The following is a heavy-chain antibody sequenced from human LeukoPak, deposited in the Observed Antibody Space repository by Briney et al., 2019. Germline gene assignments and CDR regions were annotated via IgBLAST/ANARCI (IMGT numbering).Heavy chain of an antibody. CDR1: GYSINSGYY. Sequence: SETLSLTCGVSGYSINSGYYWGWTRQSPGKGLEWLGSLYHSGSSFYNPSLKSRVTISVDTSKNQFSLKLRSVTAADSAVYYCAREGTYYYESTGYRIFDYWGQGILVTVSS. CDR3: AREGTYYYESTGYRIFDY. V-gene: IGHV4-38-2*02. D-gene: IGHD3-22*01. J-gene: IGHJ4*02. CDR2: LYHSGSS.